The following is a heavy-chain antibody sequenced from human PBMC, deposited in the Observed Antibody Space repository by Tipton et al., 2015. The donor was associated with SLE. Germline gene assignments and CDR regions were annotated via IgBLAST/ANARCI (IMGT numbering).Heavy chain of an antibody. D-gene: IGHD2-2*01. V-gene: IGHV4-59*11. CDR2: IFYSGST. J-gene: IGHJ4*02. Sequence: TLSLTCTVSGGFNGAHYWSWIRQPPGQGLGWIGYIFYSGSTNYNPSLASRVTISVDTSKNQFSLKLSSVTAADTAVYYCVVCSPSSCSYFDYWGQGRLVTVSS. CDR3: VVCSPSSCSYFDY. CDR1: GGFNGAHY.